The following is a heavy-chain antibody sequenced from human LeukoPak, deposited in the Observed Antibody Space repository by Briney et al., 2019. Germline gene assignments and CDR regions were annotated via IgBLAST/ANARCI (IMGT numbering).Heavy chain of an antibody. CDR2: INHSGST. Sequence: PSETLSLTCAVYGGSFSGYYWSWIRQPPGKGLEWIGEINHSGSTNYNPSLKSRVTISVDTSKNQFSLKLSPVTAADTAVYYCARYDSSGYYDYWGQGTLVTVSS. CDR1: GGSFSGYY. CDR3: ARYDSSGYYDY. D-gene: IGHD3-22*01. V-gene: IGHV4-34*01. J-gene: IGHJ4*02.